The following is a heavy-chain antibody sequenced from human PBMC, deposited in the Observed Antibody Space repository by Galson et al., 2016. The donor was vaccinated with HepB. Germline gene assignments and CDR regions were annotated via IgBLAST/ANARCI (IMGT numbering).Heavy chain of an antibody. Sequence: SLRLSCAASGFTFSSLAMHWVRQAPGKGLEWLAVISFDGNNNFYMDSVKGRFTLSRDNSKNTAFLQMNSLRVDDTGVYYCARGGNYQLPPLWGQGTLVTVSS. CDR2: ISFDGNNN. D-gene: IGHD2-2*01. V-gene: IGHV3-30-3*01. J-gene: IGHJ4*02. CDR3: ARGGNYQLPPL. CDR1: GFTFSSLA.